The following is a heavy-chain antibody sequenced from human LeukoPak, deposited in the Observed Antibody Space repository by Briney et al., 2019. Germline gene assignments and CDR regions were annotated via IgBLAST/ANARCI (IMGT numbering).Heavy chain of an antibody. V-gene: IGHV4-34*01. CDR1: GGSFSGYY. CDR2: INHSGST. D-gene: IGHD2-2*01. CDR3: AREGCSSTSCYQDAFDI. J-gene: IGHJ3*02. Sequence: PSETLSLTCAVYGGSFSGYYWSWIRQPPGKGLEWIGEINHSGSTNYNPSLKSRVTISVDTSKNQFSLKLSSVTAADTAVYYCAREGCSSTSCYQDAFDIWGQGTMVTVSS.